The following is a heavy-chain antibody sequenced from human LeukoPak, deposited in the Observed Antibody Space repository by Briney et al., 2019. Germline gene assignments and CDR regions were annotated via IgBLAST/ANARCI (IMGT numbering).Heavy chain of an antibody. J-gene: IGHJ4*02. D-gene: IGHD6-19*01. CDR1: GYTFTGYY. V-gene: IGHV1-2*04. CDR3: ARDKGGGSGWFDY. CDR2: INPNSGGT. Sequence: ASVKVSCKASGYTFTGYYMHWVRRAPGQGLEWMGWINPNSGGTNYAQKFQGWVTMTRDTSISTAYMELSRLRSDDTAVYYCARDKGGGSGWFDYWGQGTLVTVSS.